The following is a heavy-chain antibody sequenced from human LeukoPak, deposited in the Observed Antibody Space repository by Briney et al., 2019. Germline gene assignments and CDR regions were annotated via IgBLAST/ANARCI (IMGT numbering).Heavy chain of an antibody. CDR1: GFTFSTYD. Sequence: GGSLRLSCAASGFTFSTYDMHWVRQAPGKGLEWVAVIWYDGSNKYYADSVKGRFTISRDNSKNTLYLQMNSLRAEDTAVYYCARSKIRYFDWSFHAFDIWGQGTMVTVSS. CDR3: ARSKIRYFDWSFHAFDI. V-gene: IGHV3-33*08. D-gene: IGHD3-9*01. J-gene: IGHJ3*02. CDR2: IWYDGSNK.